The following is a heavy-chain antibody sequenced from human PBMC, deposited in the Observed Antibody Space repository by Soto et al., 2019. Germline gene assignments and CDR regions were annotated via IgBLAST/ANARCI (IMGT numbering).Heavy chain of an antibody. CDR2: IYYSGST. CDR3: AREGGLLLWFGELYGNWFDP. Sequence: SETLSLTCTVSGGSISSGDYYWSWIRQPPGKGLEWIGYIYYSGSTYYNPSLKSRVTISVDTSKNQFSLKLSSVTAADTAVYYCAREGGLLLWFGELYGNWFDPWGRGTLVTVSS. V-gene: IGHV4-30-4*01. D-gene: IGHD3-10*01. J-gene: IGHJ5*02. CDR1: GGSISSGDYY.